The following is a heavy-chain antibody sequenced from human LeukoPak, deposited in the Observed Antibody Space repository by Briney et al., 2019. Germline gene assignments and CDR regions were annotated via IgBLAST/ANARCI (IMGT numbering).Heavy chain of an antibody. CDR3: ARLIPTNTGGVGY. D-gene: IGHD1-14*01. J-gene: IGHJ4*02. Sequence: GGSLRLSCAASGFTFSSYWMSWVRQAPGKGLEWVANIKQDGSEKYYVDSVKGRFTISRDNAKNSLYLQMNSLRAEDTAVYYCARLIPTNTGGVGYWGQGTLVTVSS. V-gene: IGHV3-7*01. CDR2: IKQDGSEK. CDR1: GFTFSSYW.